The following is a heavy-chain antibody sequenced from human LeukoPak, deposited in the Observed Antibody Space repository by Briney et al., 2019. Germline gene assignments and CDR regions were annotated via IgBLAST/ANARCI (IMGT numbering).Heavy chain of an antibody. Sequence: GGSLRLSCAASGFTFSSYDINWVRQAPGMGLEWVSYISGSGNKIKYADSVKGRFTISRDNAKNSLYLQMNSLRAEDTAVYYCARGTQSPVSGYFDFWGQGTLVTVSS. J-gene: IGHJ4*02. CDR1: GFTFSSYD. CDR3: ARGTQSPVSGYFDF. D-gene: IGHD3-10*01. CDR2: ISGSGNKI. V-gene: IGHV3-48*03.